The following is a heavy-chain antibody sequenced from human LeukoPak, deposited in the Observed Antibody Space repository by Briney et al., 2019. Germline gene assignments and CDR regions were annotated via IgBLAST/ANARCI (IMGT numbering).Heavy chain of an antibody. CDR1: GYTFTGYY. CDR3: ARSYCSSTSCHNYFDY. CDR2: INPNSGGT. D-gene: IGHD2-2*02. J-gene: IGHJ4*02. Sequence: GASVKVSCKASGYTFTGYYMHWVRQASGQGLEWMGWINPNSGGTNYAQKFQGRVAMTRDTSISTAYMELSRLRSDDTAVYYCARSYCSSTSCHNYFDYWGQGTLVTGSS. V-gene: IGHV1-2*02.